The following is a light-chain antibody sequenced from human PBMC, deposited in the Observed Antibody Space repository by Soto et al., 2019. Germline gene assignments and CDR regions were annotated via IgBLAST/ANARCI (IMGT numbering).Light chain of an antibody. CDR3: SSYAGYNSFV. J-gene: IGLJ1*01. Sequence: QSALTQPPSASGSPGQSVTISCTGTSSDVGGYDYVSWYQQHPGKAPKLEIYEVTKRPSGVPDRFSGSKSGNTASLTVSGLQAEDEADYYCSSYAGYNSFVCGAWTKLTVL. CDR2: EVT. V-gene: IGLV2-8*01. CDR1: SSDVGGYDY.